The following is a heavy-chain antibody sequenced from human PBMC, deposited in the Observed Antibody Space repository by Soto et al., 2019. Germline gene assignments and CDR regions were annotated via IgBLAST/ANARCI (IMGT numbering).Heavy chain of an antibody. J-gene: IGHJ1*01. CDR1: GGTFSSYA. Sequence: SVKVSCKASGGTFSSYAISWVRQAPGQGLEWMGGIIPIFGTANYAQKFQGRVTITADESTSTAYMELSSLRSEDTAVYYCARGYGGPYYYDSSGYQYFQHWGQGTLVTVSS. CDR2: IIPIFGTA. CDR3: ARGYGGPYYYDSSGYQYFQH. V-gene: IGHV1-69*13. D-gene: IGHD3-22*01.